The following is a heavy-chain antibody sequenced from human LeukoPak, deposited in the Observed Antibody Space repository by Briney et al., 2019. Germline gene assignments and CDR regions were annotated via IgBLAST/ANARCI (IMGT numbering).Heavy chain of an antibody. J-gene: IGHJ4*02. V-gene: IGHV4-59*02. CDR3: ASRKLGNDY. CDR2: IYHTGST. D-gene: IGHD7-27*01. CDR1: GGSVSDYY. Sequence: ASETLSLTCTISGGSVSDYYWSWIRQSPGKELEWIGYIYHTGSTSYSPSLKSRVTISADTSQNQFSLKLSSVTAADTAVYYCASRKLGNDYWGQGTLVTVSS.